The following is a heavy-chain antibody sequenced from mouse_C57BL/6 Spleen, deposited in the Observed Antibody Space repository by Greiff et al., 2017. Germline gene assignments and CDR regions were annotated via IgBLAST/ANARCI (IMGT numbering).Heavy chain of an antibody. V-gene: IGHV1-53*01. D-gene: IGHD1-1*01. CDR2: INPSNGGT. Sequence: QVQLKQPGTELVKPGASVKLSCKASGYTFTSYWMHWVKQRPGQGLEWIGNINPSNGGTNYNEKFKSKATLTVDKSSSTAYMQLSSLTSEDSAFYYCARERGTTVVHYFDYWGQGTTLTVSS. CDR1: GYTFTSYW. J-gene: IGHJ2*01. CDR3: ARERGTTVVHYFDY.